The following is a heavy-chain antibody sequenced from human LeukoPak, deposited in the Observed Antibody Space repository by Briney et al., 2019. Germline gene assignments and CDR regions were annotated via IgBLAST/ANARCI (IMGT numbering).Heavy chain of an antibody. CDR3: AKDSVLRYFDWLSFIDY. Sequence: GGSLRLSCAASGFTFSSYAMSWVRQAPGKGLEWVSAISGSGGSTYYADSVKGRFTISRDNSKNTLYLQMNSLRAEDTAAYYCAKDSVLRYFDWLSFIDYWGQGTLVTVSS. CDR1: GFTFSSYA. D-gene: IGHD3-9*01. CDR2: ISGSGGST. J-gene: IGHJ4*02. V-gene: IGHV3-23*01.